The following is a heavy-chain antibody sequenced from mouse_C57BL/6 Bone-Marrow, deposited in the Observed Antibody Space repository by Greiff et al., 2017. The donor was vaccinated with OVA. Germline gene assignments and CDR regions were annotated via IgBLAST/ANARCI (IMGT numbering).Heavy chain of an antibody. CDR2: IHPNSGST. Sequence: QVQLQQPGAELVKPGASVKLSCKASGYTFTSYWMHWVKQRPGQGLEWIGMIHPNSGSTNYNEKFKSKATLTVDKSSSTAYMQLSSLTSEDSAVYYCANYSGSSYWYFDVWGTGTTVTVSS. CDR3: ANYSGSSYWYFDV. D-gene: IGHD1-1*01. CDR1: GYTFTSYW. V-gene: IGHV1-64*01. J-gene: IGHJ1*03.